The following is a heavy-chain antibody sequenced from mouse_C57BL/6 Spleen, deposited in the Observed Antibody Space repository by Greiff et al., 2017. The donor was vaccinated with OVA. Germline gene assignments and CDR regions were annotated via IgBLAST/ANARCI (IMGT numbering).Heavy chain of an antibody. J-gene: IGHJ2*01. D-gene: IGHD2-1*01. CDR2: IHPSDSDT. V-gene: IGHV1-74*01. Sequence: QVQLQQPGAELVKPGASVKVSCKASGYTFTSYWMHWVKQRPGQGLEWIGRIHPSDSDTNYNQKFKGKATLTVDKSYSTAYMQRSSLTSEDSAVYYSAIRNLLWAHGDYWGQGTTLTVSS. CDR1: GYTFTSYW. CDR3: AIRNLLWAHGDY.